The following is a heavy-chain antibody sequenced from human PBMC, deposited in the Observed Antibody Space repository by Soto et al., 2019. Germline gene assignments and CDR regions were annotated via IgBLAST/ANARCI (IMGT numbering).Heavy chain of an antibody. CDR1: GYTFTSYD. D-gene: IGHD4-17*01. Sequence: ASVKVSCKASGYTFTSYDINWVRQATGQGLEWLGWMNPNSGNTGYAQKFQGRVTMTRDTSISTAYMELSSLRSEDTAVYYCARGRSVTTIDDWGQGTRVTVSS. CDR3: ARGRSVTTIDD. J-gene: IGHJ4*02. CDR2: MNPNSGNT. V-gene: IGHV1-8*02.